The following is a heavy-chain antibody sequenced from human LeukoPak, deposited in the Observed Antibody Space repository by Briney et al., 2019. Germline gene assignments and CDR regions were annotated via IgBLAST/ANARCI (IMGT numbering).Heavy chain of an antibody. CDR1: GYIFPNYW. CDR2: IYPGDSDT. Sequence: GASLKISCKGSGYIFPNYWIGWVRQVPGKGLEWMGIIYPGDSDTRYSPSFQDQVTISVDKSISTAYLQWSSLKASDTAMYYCARGPYAYTSSATLGSYNWFDPWGQGSLVTVSS. D-gene: IGHD2-2*02. V-gene: IGHV5-51*01. J-gene: IGHJ5*02. CDR3: ARGPYAYTSSATLGSYNWFDP.